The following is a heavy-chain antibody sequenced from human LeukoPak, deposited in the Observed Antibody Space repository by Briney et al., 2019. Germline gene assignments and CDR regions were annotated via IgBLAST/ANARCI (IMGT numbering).Heavy chain of an antibody. Sequence: PGGSLRLSCAASGFTFSSYAMSWVRQAPEKGLEWVSAISGSGGSTYYADSVKGRFTISRDNSKNTLYLQMNSLRAEDTAVYYCAKDYRVIVVLDAFDIWGQGTMVTVSS. CDR1: GFTFSSYA. CDR2: ISGSGGST. CDR3: AKDYRVIVVLDAFDI. J-gene: IGHJ3*02. D-gene: IGHD3-22*01. V-gene: IGHV3-23*01.